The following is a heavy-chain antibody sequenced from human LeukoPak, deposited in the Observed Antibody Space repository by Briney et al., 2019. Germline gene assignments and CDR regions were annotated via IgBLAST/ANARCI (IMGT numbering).Heavy chain of an antibody. CDR2: IYYSGST. CDR3: ARVGRTYYYDSSGYKNAFDI. D-gene: IGHD3-22*01. Sequence: SQTLSLTCTVSGGSISSGGYYWSWIRQHPGKGLEWIGYIYYSGSTYYNPSLKSRVTISVDTSKNQFSLKLSSVTAADTAVYYCARVGRTYYYDSSGYKNAFDIWGQWTMVTVSS. V-gene: IGHV4-31*03. CDR1: GGSISSGGYY. J-gene: IGHJ3*02.